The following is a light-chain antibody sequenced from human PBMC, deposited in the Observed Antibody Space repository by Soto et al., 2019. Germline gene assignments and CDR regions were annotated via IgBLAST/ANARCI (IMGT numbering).Light chain of an antibody. CDR3: QQYASSPWT. J-gene: IGKJ1*01. CDR1: QSVTSTY. V-gene: IGKV3-20*01. CDR2: GAS. Sequence: EIVLTQSPGTLSLSPGERATLSCRSSQSVTSTYLAWYQQKAGQAPRLLIYGASSRATGVPDRFSGNGSGTDFTLTISRLEPEDFAVYYCQQYASSPWTFGQGTKVDIK.